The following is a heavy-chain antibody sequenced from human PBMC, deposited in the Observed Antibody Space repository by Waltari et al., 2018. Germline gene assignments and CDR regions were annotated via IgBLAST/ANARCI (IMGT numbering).Heavy chain of an antibody. J-gene: IGHJ5*02. D-gene: IGHD3-16*01. CDR1: GGTFSNYA. CDR3: ARDRLSPRRVQGIMGAVEFDP. Sequence: QVQLVQSGAEVKKPGSSVKVSCKASGGTFSNYAISWVRQAPGQGLEWMGRIIPIFGTANYAQKFQGRVTITADKSTSTAYMELSSLRSEDTAVYYCARDRLSPRRVQGIMGAVEFDPWGQGTLVTVSS. V-gene: IGHV1-69*08. CDR2: IIPIFGTA.